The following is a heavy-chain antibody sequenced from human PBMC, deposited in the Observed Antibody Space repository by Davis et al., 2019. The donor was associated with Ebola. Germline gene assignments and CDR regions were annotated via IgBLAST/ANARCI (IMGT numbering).Heavy chain of an antibody. CDR1: GYTFTSYG. CDR3: ARVVVRGGIVPRSRLDP. Sequence: AASVKVSCKASGYTFTSYGISWVRQAPGQGLEWMGWISAYNGNTNYAQRLQGRVTMTTDTSTNTAYMDLRSLRSDDTAVYYCARVVVRGGIVPRSRLDPWGQGTLVTVSS. CDR2: ISAYNGNT. D-gene: IGHD6-6*01. J-gene: IGHJ5*02. V-gene: IGHV1-18*01.